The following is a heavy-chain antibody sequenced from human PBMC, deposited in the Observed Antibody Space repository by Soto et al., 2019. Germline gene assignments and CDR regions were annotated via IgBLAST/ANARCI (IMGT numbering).Heavy chain of an antibody. CDR3: ARDEGAAMGFQY. J-gene: IGHJ4*02. CDR2: INPVGGST. D-gene: IGHD5-18*01. CDR1: GYTFTDSY. V-gene: IGHV1-46*01. Sequence: QVQLVQSGAEVKEPGASVRLSCKASGYTFTDSYIHWVRQAPGQGLEWMGVINPVGGSTTYIQNFQGRVTLTRDLATTTVHMVLSALRSDDTATYYCARDEGAAMGFQYWGQGTPVNVFS.